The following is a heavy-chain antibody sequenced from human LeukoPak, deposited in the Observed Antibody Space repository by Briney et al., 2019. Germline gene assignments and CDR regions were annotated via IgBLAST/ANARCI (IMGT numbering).Heavy chain of an antibody. CDR1: GFTFSSYG. Sequence: GRSLILSCAASGFTFSSYGMHWVRQAPGKGLEWVAVISYDGSSKYYADSVRGRFTISRDNAKNSLYLQMNSLRAEDTAVYYCARDLGYYRADYWGQGTLVTVSS. CDR3: ARDLGYYRADY. V-gene: IGHV3-30*03. CDR2: ISYDGSSK. D-gene: IGHD1-26*01. J-gene: IGHJ4*02.